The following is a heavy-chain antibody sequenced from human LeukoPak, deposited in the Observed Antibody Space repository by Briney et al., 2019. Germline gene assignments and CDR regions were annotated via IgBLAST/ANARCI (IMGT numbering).Heavy chain of an antibody. J-gene: IGHJ4*02. CDR1: GFTFSSYW. CDR3: VRDISGTGVY. Sequence: GGSLRLSCAASGFTFSSYWMHWVRQAPGEGLVWVSRINSDGSSTNYADSVKGRFTISRDNAKNTLYLQMNSLRAEDTAVYYCVRDISGTGVYWGQGTLVTVSS. D-gene: IGHD6-13*01. CDR2: INSDGSST. V-gene: IGHV3-74*01.